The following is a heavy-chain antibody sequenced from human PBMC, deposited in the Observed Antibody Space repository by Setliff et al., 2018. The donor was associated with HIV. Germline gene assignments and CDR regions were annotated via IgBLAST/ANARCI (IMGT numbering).Heavy chain of an antibody. J-gene: IGHJ4*02. V-gene: IGHV4-59*01. CDR2: VSNGGDT. CDR3: ARATYTTLFGVLMGGGLQY. D-gene: IGHD3-3*01. Sequence: KSSETLSLTCAVSGGSTNNYYLTWIRQPPGKGLEWIGSVSNGGDTNYNPSLKSRVSLSLDTSKTQFSLKLTSVTAADTAVYYCARATYTTLFGVLMGGGLQYWSPGTLVTVSS. CDR1: GGSTNNYY.